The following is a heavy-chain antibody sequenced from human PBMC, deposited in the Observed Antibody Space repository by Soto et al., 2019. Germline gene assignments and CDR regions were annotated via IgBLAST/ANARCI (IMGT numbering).Heavy chain of an antibody. V-gene: IGHV5-51*01. CDR3: ARRRPDIAEADDAFDI. J-gene: IGHJ3*02. CDR2: IYPDDSNT. D-gene: IGHD6-13*01. Sequence: PGESLKISCKGSGYKFSSYWIAWVRQMPGKGLEWMGIIYPDDSNTRYSPSFQGQVTISADKSISTAYLQWSSLKASDTAMYYCARRRPDIAEADDAFDIWGQGTMVTVSS. CDR1: GYKFSSYW.